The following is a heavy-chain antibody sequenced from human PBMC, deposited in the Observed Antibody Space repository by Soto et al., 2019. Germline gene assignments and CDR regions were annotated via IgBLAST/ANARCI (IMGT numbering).Heavy chain of an antibody. CDR3: AHLWFGERYFDY. J-gene: IGHJ4*02. CDR1: GFSLSTSGVG. V-gene: IGHV2-5*02. CDR2: IYWDDDK. D-gene: IGHD3-10*01. Sequence: QITLKESGPTLVKPTQTLTLTCTFSGFSLSTSGVGVGWIRQPPGKALEWLALIYWDDDKRYSPSLKSRLTICKVXSKNQVVLTMTNMDPVDTATYYCAHLWFGERYFDYWGQGTLVTVSS.